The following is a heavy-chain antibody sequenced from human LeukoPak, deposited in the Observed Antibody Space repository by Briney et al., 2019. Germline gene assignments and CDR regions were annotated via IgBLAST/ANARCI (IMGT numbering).Heavy chain of an antibody. Sequence: PGGSLRLSCAASGFRVSVNYMTWVRQPPGKGLEWVSLIYSDGSTHCADSVKGRFTISRDNSKNTVYLQMNSLRVDDTAVYYCMDMTAGWGQGTLVTVSS. CDR1: GFRVSVNY. J-gene: IGHJ4*02. D-gene: IGHD2-2*03. CDR3: MDMTAG. CDR2: IYSDGST. V-gene: IGHV3-66*02.